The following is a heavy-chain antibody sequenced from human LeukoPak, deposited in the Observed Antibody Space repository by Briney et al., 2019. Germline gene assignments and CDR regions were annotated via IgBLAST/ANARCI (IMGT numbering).Heavy chain of an antibody. Sequence: ASVKVSCKASGYTFTSYYMHWVRQAPGQGLEWMGIINPSGGSTSYAQKFQGRVTMTRDMSTSTVYMELSSLRSEDTAVCYCARSGYSYGYYYYYMDVWGKGTTVTVSS. J-gene: IGHJ6*03. CDR2: INPSGGST. CDR1: GYTFTSYY. D-gene: IGHD5-18*01. CDR3: ARSGYSYGYYYYYMDV. V-gene: IGHV1-46*01.